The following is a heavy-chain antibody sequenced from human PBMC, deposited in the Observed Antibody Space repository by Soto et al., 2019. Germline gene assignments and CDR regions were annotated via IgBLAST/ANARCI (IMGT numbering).Heavy chain of an antibody. CDR3: ARSGRSTFSSMDV. Sequence: SETLSLTCTVSGGSISSYYWSWIRQPPGKGLEWIGYIYYSGSTNYNPSLKSRVTISVDTSKNQFSLKLSSVTAADTAVYYCARSGRSTFSSMDVWGKGTTVTVSS. D-gene: IGHD1-26*01. CDR2: IYYSGST. CDR1: GGSISSYY. V-gene: IGHV4-59*08. J-gene: IGHJ6*04.